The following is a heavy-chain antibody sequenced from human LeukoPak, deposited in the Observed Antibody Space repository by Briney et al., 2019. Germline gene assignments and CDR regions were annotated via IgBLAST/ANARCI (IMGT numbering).Heavy chain of an antibody. V-gene: IGHV4-39*01. Sequence: SETLSLTCTVSGGSISSYYWGWIRQPPGKGLEWIGSIYYSGSTYYNPSLKSRVTISVDTSKNQFSLKLSSVTAADTAVYYCARLGNSGSYLFDYWGQGTLVTVSS. J-gene: IGHJ4*02. CDR2: IYYSGST. D-gene: IGHD1-26*01. CDR1: GGSISSYY. CDR3: ARLGNSGSYLFDY.